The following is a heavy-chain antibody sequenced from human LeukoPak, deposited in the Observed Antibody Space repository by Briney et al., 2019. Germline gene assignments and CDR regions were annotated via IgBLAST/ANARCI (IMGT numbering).Heavy chain of an antibody. CDR2: IWYDGSNK. D-gene: IGHD6-13*01. J-gene: IGHJ5*02. CDR3: ARDAGSSPLNWFDP. CDR1: GFTFSSYG. V-gene: IGHV3-33*01. Sequence: GGSLRLSCAASGFTFSSYGMHWVRQAPGKGLEWVAVIWYDGSNKYYADSVKGRFTISRDNSKNTLYLQMNSLRAEDTAVYYCARDAGSSPLNWFDPWGQGTLVTVSS.